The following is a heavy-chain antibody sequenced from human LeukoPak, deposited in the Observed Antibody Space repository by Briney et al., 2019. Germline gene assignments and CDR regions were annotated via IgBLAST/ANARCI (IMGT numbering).Heavy chain of an antibody. CDR3: ARRPGSSGYY. D-gene: IGHD3-22*01. CDR1: GGSISSSSYY. CDR2: IYYSGST. V-gene: IGHV4-39*01. Sequence: SETLSLTCTVSGGSISSSSYYWGWIRQPPGKGLEWIGSIYYSGSTYYNPSLKSRVTISVDTSKNQFPLKLSSVTAADTAVYYCARRPGSSGYYWGQGTLVTVSS. J-gene: IGHJ4*02.